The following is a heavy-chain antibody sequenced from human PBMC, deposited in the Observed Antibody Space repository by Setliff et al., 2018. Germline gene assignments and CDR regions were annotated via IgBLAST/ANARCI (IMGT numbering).Heavy chain of an antibody. J-gene: IGHJ4*02. CDR1: GDDISSQY. Sequence: SETLSLTCTVSGDDISSQYWSWIRQPPGKGLEWIGYISNRGSTDYNPSLKSRVTISEDTSRSQFSLKLTSVTTADTAVYYCALSDHYPFYYDYWGRGTLVTVSS. CDR2: ISNRGST. D-gene: IGHD3-3*01. CDR3: ALSDHYPFYYDY. V-gene: IGHV4-59*11.